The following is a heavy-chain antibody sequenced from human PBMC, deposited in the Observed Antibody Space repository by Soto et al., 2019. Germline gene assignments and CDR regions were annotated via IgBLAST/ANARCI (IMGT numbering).Heavy chain of an antibody. CDR1: GFTFSDYA. J-gene: IGHJ4*02. CDR3: AQVMNSGWNLAY. V-gene: IGHV3-23*01. Sequence: EVQLLESGGGLVHPGESLRLSCAASGFTFSDYAMSWVRQAPGEGLEWVSAISGSGVTTYYADSVKGRFTISRDNYKNTTYLQLNSLRPEDTAIYYFAQVMNSGWNLAYWGQGTLVTVSS. CDR2: ISGSGVTT. D-gene: IGHD6-19*01.